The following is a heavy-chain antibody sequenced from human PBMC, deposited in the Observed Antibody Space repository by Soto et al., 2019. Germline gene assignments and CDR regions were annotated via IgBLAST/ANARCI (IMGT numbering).Heavy chain of an antibody. J-gene: IGHJ6*02. CDR3: ARDNILGILYGGMDV. D-gene: IGHD3-3*01. Sequence: SETLSLTCAVSGGSISSGDYYWSWIRQPPGKGLEWIGYIYCSGSTYYNPSLKSRVTISVDTSKNQFSLKLSSVTAADTAVYYCARDNILGILYGGMDVWGQGTTVTVSS. CDR2: IYCSGST. V-gene: IGHV4-30-4*01. CDR1: GGSISSGDYY.